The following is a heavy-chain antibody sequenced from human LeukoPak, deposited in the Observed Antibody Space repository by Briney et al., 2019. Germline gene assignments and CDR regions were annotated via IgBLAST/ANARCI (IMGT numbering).Heavy chain of an antibody. Sequence: SETLSLTCTVSGGSISSGDYYWSWIRQPPGKGLEWIGYIYYSGSTNYNPSLKSRVTISVDTSENQFSLKLSSVTAADTAVYYCARANYNWFDPGAREPWSPSPQ. CDR2: IYYSGST. CDR3: ARANYNWFDP. J-gene: IGHJ5*02. CDR1: GGSISSGDYY. V-gene: IGHV4-61*08.